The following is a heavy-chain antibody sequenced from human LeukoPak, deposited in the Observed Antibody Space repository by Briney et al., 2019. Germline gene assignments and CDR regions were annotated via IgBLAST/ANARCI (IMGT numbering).Heavy chain of an antibody. V-gene: IGHV1-46*01. CDR1: GYTFTSYY. CDR3: ARLHCSSTSCPNWFDP. CDR2: INPSGGST. D-gene: IGHD2-2*01. Sequence: ASVKVSCKASGYTFTSYYMHWVRQALGQGLEWMGIINPSGGSTSYAQKFQGRVTMTRDMSTSTVYMELSSLRSEDTAVYYCARLHCSSTSCPNWFDPWGQGTLVTVSS. J-gene: IGHJ5*02.